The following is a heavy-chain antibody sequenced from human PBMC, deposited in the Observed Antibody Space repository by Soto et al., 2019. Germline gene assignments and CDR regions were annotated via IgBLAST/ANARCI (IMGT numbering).Heavy chain of an antibody. Sequence: QVQLQESCPGLVKPSPTLSLTCTVSGGSISSGGYYWSWIRQHPGKGLEWTGYIHYSGSTYYNPSLTTRVTRTVVSSKTLFSLKVCSVTSADTAGYCCAGGSRGYDILTCDILFDYWGQGTLVTVSS. V-gene: IGHV4-31*03. CDR3: AGGSRGYDILTCDILFDY. CDR2: IHYSGST. D-gene: IGHD3-9*01. CDR1: GGSISSGGYY. J-gene: IGHJ4*02.